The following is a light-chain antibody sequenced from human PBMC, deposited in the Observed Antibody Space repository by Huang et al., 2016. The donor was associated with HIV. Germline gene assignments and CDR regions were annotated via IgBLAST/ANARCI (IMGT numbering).Light chain of an antibody. Sequence: DILLTQSPDSLAVSLGETATLTCRSSQSLLSSSTNKNYLAWFQQRPGQPPKLLVFWASSREAGIPDRFTGGGSGTQLALTISNVKTEDVAIYYCQQYYKSPQTFGPGTRVEI. CDR3: QQYYKSPQT. CDR1: QSLLSSSTNKNY. CDR2: WAS. J-gene: IGKJ1*01. V-gene: IGKV4-1*01.